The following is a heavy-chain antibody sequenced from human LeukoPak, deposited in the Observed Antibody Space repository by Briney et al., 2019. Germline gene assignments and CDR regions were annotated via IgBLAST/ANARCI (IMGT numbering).Heavy chain of an antibody. CDR2: IYYSGST. D-gene: IGHD1-26*01. CDR1: GGSISSYY. J-gene: IGHJ5*02. Sequence: SETLSLTCTVSGGSISSYYWSWIRQPPGKGLEWIGYIYYSGSTNYNPSLKSQVTISVDTSKNQFSLKLSSVTAADTAVYYCARVPSGSYYFNWFDPWGQGTLVTVSS. CDR3: ARVPSGSYYFNWFDP. V-gene: IGHV4-59*01.